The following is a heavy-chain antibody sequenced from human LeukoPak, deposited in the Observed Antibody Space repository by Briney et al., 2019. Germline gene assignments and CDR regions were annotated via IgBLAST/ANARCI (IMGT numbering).Heavy chain of an antibody. CDR2: IYSGGST. CDR1: GFTVSSNY. Sequence: GGSLRLSCASSGFTVSSNYISWVREPPGPGLGWGSVIYSGGSTYCADSVKSRFIICRDNSKNTLYLQMNSLRAEDTAVYYCARGGEECSSTSCSDAFDIWGQGTMVTVSS. J-gene: IGHJ3*02. V-gene: IGHV3-53*01. CDR3: ARGGEECSSTSCSDAFDI. D-gene: IGHD2-2*01.